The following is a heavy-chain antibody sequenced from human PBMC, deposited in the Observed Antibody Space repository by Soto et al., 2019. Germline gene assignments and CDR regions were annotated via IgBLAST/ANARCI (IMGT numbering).Heavy chain of an antibody. CDR1: GFTLTSYG. CDR3: AKDGTKTGIHYSAMDV. V-gene: IGHV3-23*01. J-gene: IGHJ6*02. CDR2: IGRGGDT. D-gene: IGHD1-1*01. Sequence: GGSLRLSCEVSGFTLTSYGMNWVRQAPDKGLEWVSTIGRGGDTYYADSVKGRFTISRDNSKNTLFLQMNSLRAEDTALYFCAKDGTKTGIHYSAMDVWGQGTTVTVSS.